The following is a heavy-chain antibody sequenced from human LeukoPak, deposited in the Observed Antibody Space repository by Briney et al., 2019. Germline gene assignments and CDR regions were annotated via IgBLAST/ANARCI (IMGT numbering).Heavy chain of an antibody. CDR2: IWYDGSNK. Sequence: GGSLRLSCAASGLTFSSYGMHWVRQAPGKGPEWVAVIWYDGSNKYYADSVKGRFTISRDNSKNTLYLQMNSLRAEDTAVYYCARGRIAAAGTSWFDPWGQGTLVTVSS. D-gene: IGHD6-13*01. V-gene: IGHV3-33*01. J-gene: IGHJ5*02. CDR1: GLTFSSYG. CDR3: ARGRIAAAGTSWFDP.